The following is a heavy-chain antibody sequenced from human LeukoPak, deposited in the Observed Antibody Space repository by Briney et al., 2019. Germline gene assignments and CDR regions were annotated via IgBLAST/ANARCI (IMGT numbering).Heavy chain of an antibody. V-gene: IGHV4-38-2*02. CDR1: GYSISSGCY. Sequence: SETLSLTCNVSGYSISSGCYWGWIRQPPGKGLEWIATIYHSGTTYYNPSFKSRVTISVDTSKNQFSLRLSSMTAADTAVYYCARGEGGGTWSYWGQGTLVTLSS. CDR2: IYHSGTT. D-gene: IGHD2-15*01. CDR3: ARGEGGGTWSY. J-gene: IGHJ4*02.